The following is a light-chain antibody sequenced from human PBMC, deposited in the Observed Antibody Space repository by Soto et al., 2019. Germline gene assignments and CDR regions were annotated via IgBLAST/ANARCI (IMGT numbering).Light chain of an antibody. CDR3: SSYTSSSTVV. J-gene: IGLJ2*01. Sequence: QSALTQPASVSGSPGQSITISCTGTSGDVGGYNYVSWYQQHPGKAPKLMIYEVSNRPSGVSNRFSGSKSGNTASLTISGLQAEDEADYYCSSYTSSSTVVFGGGTKQTVL. CDR1: SGDVGGYNY. V-gene: IGLV2-14*01. CDR2: EVS.